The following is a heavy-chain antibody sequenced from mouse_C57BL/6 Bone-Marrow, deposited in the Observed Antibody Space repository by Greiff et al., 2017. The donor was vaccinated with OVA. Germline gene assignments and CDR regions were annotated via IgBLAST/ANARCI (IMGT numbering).Heavy chain of an antibody. Sequence: QVQLQQPGAELVRPGASVKLSCKASGYTFTDYYINWVKQRPGQGLEWIARIYPGSGNTYYNEKFKGKATLTAEKSSNTAYMQLSSLTSEDSAVYVLSSIVYYYGSSYFDYWGQGTTLTVSA. J-gene: IGHJ2*01. CDR3: SSIVYYYGSSYFDY. D-gene: IGHD1-1*01. CDR2: IYPGSGNT. CDR1: GYTFTDYY. V-gene: IGHV1-76*01.